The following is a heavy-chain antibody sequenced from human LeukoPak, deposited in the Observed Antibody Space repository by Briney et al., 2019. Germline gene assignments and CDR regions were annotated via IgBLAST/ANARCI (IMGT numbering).Heavy chain of an antibody. CDR2: IRQDGGGK. V-gene: IGHV3-7*01. Sequence: GGSLRLSCAVSGFTFTDYWMNWVRQAPGKGLEWVASIRQDGGGKSSVDSVKGRFTISRDNTKSSLYLQINSLRAEDTAVYYCARDGTAAGLYFDLWGQGTLVTVSS. CDR1: GFTFTDYW. CDR3: ARDGTAAGLYFDL. J-gene: IGHJ4*01. D-gene: IGHD6-13*01.